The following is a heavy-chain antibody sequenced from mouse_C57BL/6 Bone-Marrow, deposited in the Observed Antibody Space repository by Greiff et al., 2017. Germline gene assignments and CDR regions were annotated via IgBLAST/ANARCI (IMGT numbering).Heavy chain of an antibody. J-gene: IGHJ3*01. CDR2: INPSSGYT. CDR3: AGVCYSYGGFAY. Sequence: VQLQQSGAELARPGASVKMSCKASGYTFTSYTMHWVKQRPGQGLEWIGYINPSSGYTKYNQKFKDKATLTATKSSSTAYMQLHSLTSEDSAVYYCAGVCYSYGGFAYWGRGTLVTVSA. V-gene: IGHV1-4*01. D-gene: IGHD2-12*01. CDR1: GYTFTSYT.